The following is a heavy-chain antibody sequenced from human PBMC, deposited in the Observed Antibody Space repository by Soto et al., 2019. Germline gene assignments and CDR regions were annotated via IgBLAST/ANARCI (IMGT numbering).Heavy chain of an antibody. J-gene: IGHJ4*02. CDR3: ARSASAGWV. V-gene: IGHV4-39*01. Sequence: QLQLQEPGPGLVKPSETLSLTCTVSGGSISSSNYYWGWIRQPPGKGLEWIASMYHSGSTYYNTSLKSRVTVSVDTSKKQCSLRLSSVTAADTAVYYCARSASAGWVWGQGALVTVSS. CDR2: MYHSGST. CDR1: GGSISSSNYY. D-gene: IGHD3-9*01.